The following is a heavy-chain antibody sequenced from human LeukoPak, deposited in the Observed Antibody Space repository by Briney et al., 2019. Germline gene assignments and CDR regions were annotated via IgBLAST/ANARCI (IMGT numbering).Heavy chain of an antibody. D-gene: IGHD1-26*01. V-gene: IGHV3-23*01. CDR1: GFTFSSYA. CDR2: ISAGGDLT. J-gene: IGHJ3*01. Sequence: GGSLRLSCAASGFTFSSYAMSWVRQAPGKGLEWVSGISAGGDLTFHADPVKGRFTISRDNSKNTLYLQMNSLRADDTAEYYCAKSLLTTASGTGRAFDLWGQGTMVTVSS. CDR3: AKSLLTTASGTGRAFDL.